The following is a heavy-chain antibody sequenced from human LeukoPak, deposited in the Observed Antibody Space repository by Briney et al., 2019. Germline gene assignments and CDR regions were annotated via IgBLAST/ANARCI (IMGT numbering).Heavy chain of an antibody. CDR2: IYGGVST. V-gene: IGHV3-66*02. Sequence: SGGSLRLSCAASGFTVSSNYMTWVGQARGQGLEWGSVIYGGVSTYYADSVKGRFTISRDNSKNTLYLQMNSLRAEDTAVYYCARGAEYYDFWSGSTLYYFDYWGQGTLVTVSS. D-gene: IGHD3-3*01. CDR3: ARGAEYYDFWSGSTLYYFDY. CDR1: GFTVSSNY. J-gene: IGHJ4*02.